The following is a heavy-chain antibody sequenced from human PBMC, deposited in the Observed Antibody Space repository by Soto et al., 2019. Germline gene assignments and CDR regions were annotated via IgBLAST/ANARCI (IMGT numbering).Heavy chain of an antibody. V-gene: IGHV3-7*01. Sequence: GGSLRLSCAASGFTFRNYWMTWVRQAPGKGLEWVANIKQDGSEKHYVDSVKGRFTISRDNAKDSMYLQMNSLRVEDTAIYYCAREAGWAYYFQYWGQGSLVTVSS. CDR3: AREAGWAYYFQY. CDR1: GFTFRNYW. D-gene: IGHD6-19*01. CDR2: IKQDGSEK. J-gene: IGHJ4*02.